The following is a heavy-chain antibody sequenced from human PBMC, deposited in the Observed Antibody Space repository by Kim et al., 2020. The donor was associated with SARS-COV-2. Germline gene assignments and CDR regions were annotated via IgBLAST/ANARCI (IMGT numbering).Heavy chain of an antibody. CDR2: IDWDDDK. Sequence: SGPTLVNPTQTLTLTCTFSVFSLSTSGMCVSWIRQPPGKALEWLARIDWDDDKYYSTSLKTRLTISKDTSKNQVVLTMTNMDPVDTATYYCARTDRTTVVPHYFDYWGQGTLVTVSS. V-gene: IGHV2-70*11. CDR3: ARTDRTTVVPHYFDY. J-gene: IGHJ4*02. D-gene: IGHD4-17*01. CDR1: VFSLSTSGMC.